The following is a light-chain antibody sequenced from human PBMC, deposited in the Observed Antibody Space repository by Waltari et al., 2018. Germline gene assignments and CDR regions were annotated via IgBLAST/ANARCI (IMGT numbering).Light chain of an antibody. J-gene: IGLJ3*02. CDR3: CSHAGSRSIWV. Sequence: QSALTQPASVSGSPGQSITISCSGTSSDIGNYDLGSRFQHHPGQAPKLLLYEVTKRPSGLSSRFSGSKTGNTASLTISGLQAEDEAHYYCCSHAGSRSIWVIGGGTKLTVL. V-gene: IGLV2-23*02. CDR1: SSDIGNYDL. CDR2: EVT.